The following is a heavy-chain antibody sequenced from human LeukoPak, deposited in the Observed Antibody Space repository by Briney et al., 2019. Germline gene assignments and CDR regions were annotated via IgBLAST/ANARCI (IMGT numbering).Heavy chain of an antibody. D-gene: IGHD6-13*01. Sequence: GRSLRLSCAASGFTFDDYAMHWVRQAPGKGLEWVSGISWNSGSIGYADSVKGRFTISRDNAKNSLYLQMNSLRAEDMALYYCAKESIAAAGTGEYYFDYWGQGTLVTVSS. J-gene: IGHJ4*02. V-gene: IGHV3-9*03. CDR1: GFTFDDYA. CDR3: AKESIAAAGTGEYYFDY. CDR2: ISWNSGSI.